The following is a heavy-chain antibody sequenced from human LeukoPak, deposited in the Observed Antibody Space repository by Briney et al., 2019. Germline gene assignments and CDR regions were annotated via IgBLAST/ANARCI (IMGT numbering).Heavy chain of an antibody. V-gene: IGHV3-48*04. CDR2: ISRDGGTI. J-gene: IGHJ4*02. CDR1: GFTYSSYS. CDR3: ARKAFTVTTFDY. Sequence: GGSLRLSCAASGFTYSSYSMSWVRQAPGKGLEWVSFISRDGGTIDYADSVKGRFTISRDNAKNSLYLQMSRLRGEDTAVYYCARKAFTVTTFDYWGQGTLVTVSS. D-gene: IGHD4-17*01.